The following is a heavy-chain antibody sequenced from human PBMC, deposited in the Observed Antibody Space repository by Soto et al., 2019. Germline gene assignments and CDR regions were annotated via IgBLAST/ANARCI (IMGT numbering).Heavy chain of an antibody. CDR2: IYYSGST. J-gene: IGHJ3*02. D-gene: IGHD3-16*01. Sequence: QVQLQESGPGLVKPSETLSLTCTVSGGSISSYYWSWIRQPPGKGLEWLGYIYYSGSTNYNPSLKSRVTISVDTSKNQFSLNLSSVTAADTAVYYCARRYDSCFDIWGQGTMVTVSS. CDR3: ARRYDSCFDI. V-gene: IGHV4-59*08. CDR1: GGSISSYY.